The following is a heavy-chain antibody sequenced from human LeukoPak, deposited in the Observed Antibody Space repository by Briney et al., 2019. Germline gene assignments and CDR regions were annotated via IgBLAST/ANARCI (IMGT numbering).Heavy chain of an antibody. J-gene: IGHJ3*02. CDR2: IWANGKNK. CDR1: GFTFRDYG. Sequence: PGGSLRLSCVASGFTFRDYGMHWVRQAPGKGLEWVAVIWANGKNKYYADPVGGRFTVSRDNYKNMLYLEMNSLRPDDSTIYYCVKEFGPFGAFDIRGQGTMVTVSS. CDR3: VKEFGPFGAFDI. V-gene: IGHV3-30*02. D-gene: IGHD3-10*01.